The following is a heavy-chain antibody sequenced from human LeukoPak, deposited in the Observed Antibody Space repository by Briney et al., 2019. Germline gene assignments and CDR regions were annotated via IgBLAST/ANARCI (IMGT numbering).Heavy chain of an antibody. J-gene: IGHJ6*03. Sequence: GGSLTLSCAASGYTFRSYSMNWLRQAPGKGLEWVSFLSSSASYIYYADSVKGRFTISRDNAKNSLYLQMNSLRAEDTAVYYCAREGLLWFGESTIPLNYYYYYMDVWGKGTTVTVSS. CDR3: AREGLLWFGESTIPLNYYYYYMDV. CDR1: GYTFRSYS. CDR2: LSSSASYI. D-gene: IGHD3-10*01. V-gene: IGHV3-21*06.